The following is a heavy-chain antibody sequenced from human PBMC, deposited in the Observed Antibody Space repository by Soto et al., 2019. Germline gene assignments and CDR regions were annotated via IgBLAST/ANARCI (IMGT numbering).Heavy chain of an antibody. CDR3: AKDRPGYSSSWYRLKVDWFDP. D-gene: IGHD6-13*01. CDR1: GFTFSSYA. Sequence: EVQLLESGGGLVQPGGSLRLSCAASGFTFSSYAMSWVRQAPGKGLEWVSAISGSGGSTYYADSVKGRFTISSDNSKNTLYLQMNSLRAEDTAVYYCAKDRPGYSSSWYRLKVDWFDPWGQGTLVTVSS. CDR2: ISGSGGST. V-gene: IGHV3-23*01. J-gene: IGHJ5*02.